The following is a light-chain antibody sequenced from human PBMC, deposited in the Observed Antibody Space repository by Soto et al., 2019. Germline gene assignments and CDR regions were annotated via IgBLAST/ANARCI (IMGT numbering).Light chain of an antibody. V-gene: IGKV1-39*01. CDR1: QSISTY. CDR3: QQSYSNPTWT. Sequence: DIQLTHSPSSLSASLGDRIAIACRASQSISTYLNWYQQKPGEAPTLLVYDSSTLQSGVPSRFSGSGFGAEFTLTVSSLQPEDFATYYCQQSYSNPTWTFGQGTKV. CDR2: DSS. J-gene: IGKJ1*01.